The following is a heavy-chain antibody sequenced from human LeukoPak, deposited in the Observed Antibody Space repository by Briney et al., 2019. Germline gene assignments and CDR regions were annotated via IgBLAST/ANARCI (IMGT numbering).Heavy chain of an antibody. CDR1: GGSISGYY. CDR2: IYYSGSA. D-gene: IGHD2-21*02. Sequence: PSETLSLTCTVSGGSISGYYWSWIRQPPGKGLEWIGYIYYSGSANYNPSLRSRVTISVDTSKNQFSLKLSSVTAADTAVYYCARVVSDCGGDCYVPHWYFDLWGRGTLVTVSS. V-gene: IGHV4-59*12. CDR3: ARVVSDCGGDCYVPHWYFDL. J-gene: IGHJ2*01.